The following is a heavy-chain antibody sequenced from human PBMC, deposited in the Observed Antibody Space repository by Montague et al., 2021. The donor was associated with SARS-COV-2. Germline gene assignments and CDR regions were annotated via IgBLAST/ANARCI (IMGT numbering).Heavy chain of an antibody. Sequence: SLRLSCAASGFRFSHYWMHWVRQAPGKGLEWVSRINTDGSNSYYTDSVKGRFTISRDNAKNTLSLQMNSLRAEDTAVYYCAREPGSVDGMDVCGQGTTITVSS. CDR1: GFRFSHYW. CDR2: INTDGSNS. D-gene: IGHD4-23*01. CDR3: AREPGSVDGMDV. V-gene: IGHV3-74*01. J-gene: IGHJ6*02.